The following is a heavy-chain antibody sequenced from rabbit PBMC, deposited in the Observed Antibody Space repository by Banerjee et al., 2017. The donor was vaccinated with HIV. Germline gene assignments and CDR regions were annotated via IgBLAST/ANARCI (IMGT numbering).Heavy chain of an antibody. J-gene: IGHJ4*01. D-gene: IGHD1-1*01. CDR2: IYTGSGNT. CDR1: GIDFSSYHY. V-gene: IGHV1S43*01. Sequence: QQQLEESGGGLVKPGGTLTLTCKASGIDFSSYHYMCWVRQAPGKGLELIAYIYTGSGNTWYASWAKGRFTISKTSSTVDLQMTSLTAADTATYFCARGTYVMNSGYLGYFKLWGPGTLVTVS. CDR3: ARGTYVMNSGYLGYFKL.